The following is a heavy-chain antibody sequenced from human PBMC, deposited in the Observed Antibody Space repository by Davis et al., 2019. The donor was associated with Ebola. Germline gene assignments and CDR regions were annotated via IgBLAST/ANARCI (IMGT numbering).Heavy chain of an antibody. CDR2: INPNSGGT. CDR3: ARAVYGGNSGINY. Sequence: AASVKVSCRASGYTFTGYYLHWVRQAPGQGLEWMGWINPNSGGTNYAQKFQGRVTMTRDTSISTVYMEVSRLRSDDTAVYYCARAVYGGNSGINYWGQGTLVTVSS. D-gene: IGHD4-23*01. CDR1: GYTFTGYY. J-gene: IGHJ4*02. V-gene: IGHV1-2*02.